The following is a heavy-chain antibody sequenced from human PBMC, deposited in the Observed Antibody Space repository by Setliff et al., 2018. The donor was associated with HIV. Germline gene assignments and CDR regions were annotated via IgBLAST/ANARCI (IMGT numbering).Heavy chain of an antibody. V-gene: IGHV3-7*03. CDR2: IQQHGSER. Sequence: GGSLRLSCAASGYTFSSYWMAWVRQCPGKGLEWVANIQQHGSERHYVASVEGRFTISVDNAKNSLYLQMNSLRAEDTAVYYCARDTCDTPSCYAGPRFVYWGQGNLVTVSS. CDR3: ARDTCDTPSCYAGPRFVY. CDR1: GYTFSSYW. D-gene: IGHD2-2*01. J-gene: IGHJ4*02.